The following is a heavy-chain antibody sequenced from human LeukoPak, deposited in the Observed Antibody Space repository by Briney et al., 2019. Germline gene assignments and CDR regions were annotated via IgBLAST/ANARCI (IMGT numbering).Heavy chain of an antibody. Sequence: EASVKVSCKVSGYTLTELSMHWVRQAPGKGLEWMGGFDPEGGETIYAQKFQGRVTMTEDTSTDTAYMELSSLRSEDTAVYFCATDYYGSGSYSPQAFDIWGQGTMVTVSS. CDR2: FDPEGGET. J-gene: IGHJ3*02. CDR3: ATDYYGSGSYSPQAFDI. D-gene: IGHD3-10*01. V-gene: IGHV1-24*01. CDR1: GYTLTELS.